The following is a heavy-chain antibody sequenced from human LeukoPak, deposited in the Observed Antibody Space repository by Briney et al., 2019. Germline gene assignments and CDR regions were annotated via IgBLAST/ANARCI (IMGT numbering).Heavy chain of an antibody. CDR3: ARGWNTTPRSGFDI. CDR1: EFTISRYW. CDR2: INNDGSIT. J-gene: IGHJ3*02. V-gene: IGHV3-74*01. D-gene: IGHD1/OR15-1a*01. Sequence: GGSLGLSCAASEFTISRYWMHWVRQAPGKGLVWVSNINNDGSITTYADSVKGRFTISRDNVKNTLFLQMSSLGAEDTALYYCARGWNTTPRSGFDIWGLGTMVTVSS.